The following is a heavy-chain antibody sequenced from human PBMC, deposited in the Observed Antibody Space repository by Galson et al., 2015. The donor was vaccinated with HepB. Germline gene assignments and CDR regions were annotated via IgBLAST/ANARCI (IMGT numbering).Heavy chain of an antibody. V-gene: IGHV3-23*01. CDR1: GFTFSSYA. J-gene: IGHJ6*02. Sequence: SLRLSCAASGFTFSSYAMSWVRQAPGKGLGWVSAISGSGGSTYYADAVKGRFTISRDNSKNTLYLQMNSLGAEDTAVYYCAKGSPSSYYYHGMDVWGQGTAVTVSS. D-gene: IGHD1-26*01. CDR2: ISGSGGST. CDR3: AKGSPSSYYYHGMDV.